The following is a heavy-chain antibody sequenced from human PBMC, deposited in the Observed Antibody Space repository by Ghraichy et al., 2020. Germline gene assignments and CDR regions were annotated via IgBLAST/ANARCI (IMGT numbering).Heavy chain of an antibody. CDR3: AKDKPYDGSI. CDR1: GFTFSNYG. D-gene: IGHD3-22*01. Sequence: GGSLRLSCAASGFTFSNYGMHWVRQAPGKGLEWVAVISSDGTIEYYTDSVKGRFTISRDNSRNTLYLQMNSLRPEDTALYFCAKDKPYDGSIWGQGTLVTVSS. CDR2: ISSDGTIE. V-gene: IGHV3-30*18. J-gene: IGHJ3*02.